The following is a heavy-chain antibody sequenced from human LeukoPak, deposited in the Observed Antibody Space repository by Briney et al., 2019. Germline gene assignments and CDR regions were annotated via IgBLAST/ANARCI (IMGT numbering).Heavy chain of an antibody. Sequence: PSETLSLTCTVSGGSISSGDYYWSWIRQPPGKGLEWIGSIYHSGSTYYNPSLKSRVTISVDTSKNQFSLKLSSVTAADTAVYYCARAPSYGSEKPGYYGMDVWGQGTTVTVSS. D-gene: IGHD3-10*01. V-gene: IGHV4-39*07. CDR1: GGSISSGDYY. CDR2: IYHSGST. J-gene: IGHJ6*02. CDR3: ARAPSYGSEKPGYYGMDV.